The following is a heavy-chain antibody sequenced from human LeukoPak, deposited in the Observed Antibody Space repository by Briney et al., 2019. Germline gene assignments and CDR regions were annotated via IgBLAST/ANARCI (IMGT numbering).Heavy chain of an antibody. D-gene: IGHD4-11*01. CDR2: IYYSGST. CDR3: ARTTVGYAGGPGYSYYYYMDV. CDR1: GGSISSYY. V-gene: IGHV4-59*01. J-gene: IGHJ6*03. Sequence: SETLSLTCTVSGGSISSYYWSWIRQPPGKGLEWIGYIYYSGSTNYNPSLKSRVTISVDTSKNQFSLKLSSVTAADTAVYYCARTTVGYAGGPGYSYYYYMDVWGKGTTVTISS.